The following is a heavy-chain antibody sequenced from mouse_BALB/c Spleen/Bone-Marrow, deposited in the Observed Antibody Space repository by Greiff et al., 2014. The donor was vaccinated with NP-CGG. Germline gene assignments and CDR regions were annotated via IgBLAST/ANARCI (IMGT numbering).Heavy chain of an antibody. CDR2: IYWDDDK. D-gene: IGHD4-1*01. V-gene: IGHV8-12*01. CDR3: ARRTGTGFYYATDY. CDR1: GFSLSTSGMG. Sequence: ESGPGILQPSQTLSLTCSFSGFSLSTSGMGVSWIRQPSGKGLEWLAHIYWDDDKRYNPSLKSRLTISKDTSRNQVFLKITSVDTADTATYYCARRTGTGFYYATDYWGQGTSVTVSS. J-gene: IGHJ4*01.